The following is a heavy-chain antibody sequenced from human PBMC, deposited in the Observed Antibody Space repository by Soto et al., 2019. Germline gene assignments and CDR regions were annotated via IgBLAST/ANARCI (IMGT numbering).Heavy chain of an antibody. D-gene: IGHD6-19*01. CDR3: AREGYSSGWYRPYFDF. J-gene: IGHJ4*02. CDR1: GFTFSSYW. CDR2: IKQDGSEK. V-gene: IGHV3-7*05. Sequence: EVQLVESGGGLVQPGGSLILSCAASGFTFSSYWMSWVRQAPGKGLEWVANIKQDGSEKYYVDSVKGRFTISRDNAKNSLDLEMNSLRAEDTAVYYCAREGYSSGWYRPYFDFWGQGTLVTVSS.